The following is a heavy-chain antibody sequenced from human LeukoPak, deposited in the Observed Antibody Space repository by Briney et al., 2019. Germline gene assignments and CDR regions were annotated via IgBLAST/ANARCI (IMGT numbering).Heavy chain of an antibody. V-gene: IGHV1-18*01. CDR3: ARVLLSDDTSDY. CDR2: ISAYNGNT. J-gene: IGHJ4*02. D-gene: IGHD3-10*01. CDR1: GYTFTSYG. Sequence: ASVKVSCKASGYTFTSYGISWVRQAPGQGLEWMGWISAYNGNTNYAQKLQGRVTMTADTSTSTAYMELRSLRSDDTAVYYCARVLLSDDTSDYWGQGTLVTVSS.